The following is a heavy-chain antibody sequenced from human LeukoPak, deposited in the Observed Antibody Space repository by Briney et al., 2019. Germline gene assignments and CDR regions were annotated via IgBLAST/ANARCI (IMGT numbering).Heavy chain of an antibody. J-gene: IGHJ3*02. D-gene: IGHD6-13*01. CDR2: INPSGGST. V-gene: IGHV1-46*01. CDR1: GYTFTSYY. Sequence: ASVTVSCKASGYTFTSYYIHWVRQAPGQGLEWMGIINPSGGSTSYAQKFQGRVTMTRDRSTSTVYMELSSLRSEDTAVYYCARVSEQQLPYGAFDIWGQGTMVTVSS. CDR3: ARVSEQQLPYGAFDI.